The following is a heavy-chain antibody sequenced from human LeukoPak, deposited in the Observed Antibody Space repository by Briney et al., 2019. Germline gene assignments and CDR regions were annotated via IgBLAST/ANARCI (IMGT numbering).Heavy chain of an antibody. D-gene: IGHD6-13*01. CDR3: ARARSGAGNFDY. V-gene: IGHV4-31*03. CDR1: GGSISSGGYY. J-gene: IGHJ4*02. Sequence: PSETLSLTCTVSGGSISSGGYYWSWIRQHPGRGLEWIGYIYYSGSTYFNPSLKSRVTISADTSKNQFSLTLSSVTAADTAVYYCARARSGAGNFDYWGQGTLVSVSS. CDR2: IYYSGST.